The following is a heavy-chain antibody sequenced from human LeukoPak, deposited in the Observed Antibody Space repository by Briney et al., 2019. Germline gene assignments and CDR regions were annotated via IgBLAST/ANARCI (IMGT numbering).Heavy chain of an antibody. Sequence: GGSLRLSCAASGFSVISNYMSWVRQAPGKGLEWVANIKQDGSEKYYVDSVKGRFTISRDNAKSSLYLQMNSLRAEDTAVYYCARAQQLVPNDAFDIWGQGTMVTVSS. J-gene: IGHJ3*02. CDR1: GFSVISNY. V-gene: IGHV3-7*01. CDR3: ARAQQLVPNDAFDI. CDR2: IKQDGSEK. D-gene: IGHD6-13*01.